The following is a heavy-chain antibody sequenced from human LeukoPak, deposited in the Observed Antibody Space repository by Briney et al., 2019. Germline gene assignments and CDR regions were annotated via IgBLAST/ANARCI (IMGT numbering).Heavy chain of an antibody. Sequence: PGGSLRVSRVVSGINFSDYAMHWVGQPPGKGLEWVSLISADGGSTFSADSVKGRFSISRDNSKNSLYLQMNSLRSEDTAMYYCAKDTGNFDYWGQGTLVAVSS. V-gene: IGHV3-43*02. CDR3: AKDTGNFDY. CDR2: ISADGGST. CDR1: GINFSDYA. J-gene: IGHJ4*02.